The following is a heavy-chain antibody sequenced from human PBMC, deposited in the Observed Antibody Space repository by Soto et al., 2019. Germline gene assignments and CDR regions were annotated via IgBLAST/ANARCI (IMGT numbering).Heavy chain of an antibody. CDR1: GFSFSDSA. V-gene: IGHV3-73*02. D-gene: IGHD1-26*01. CDR3: TRPPSGSYGDDSDY. CDR2: IRDKANHYAT. Sequence: EVQLVESGGGWVQPGGSLKLSGSGSGFSFSDSAIHWVRQASGQGLEWVGRIRDKANHYATSYDVSVRGRFTISRDDSENTAYLQMTSLKTEDTAVYYCTRPPSGSYGDDSDYWGQGTLVTVS. J-gene: IGHJ4*02.